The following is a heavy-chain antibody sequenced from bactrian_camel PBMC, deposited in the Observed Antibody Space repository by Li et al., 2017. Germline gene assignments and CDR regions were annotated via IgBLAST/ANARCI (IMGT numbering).Heavy chain of an antibody. V-gene: IGHV3S25*01. CDR2: IYTIGGTT. D-gene: IGHD2*01. Sequence: QLVESGGASVPSGGSLRLSCVASGYTYSSTCMAWFRQGPGKERKEREEVATIYTIGGTTYCRDSVKGRFTISHDNAKSTVYLQMGSLKPEDTAMYYCAAVSRKWFAFDYYWGQGTQVTVS. CDR3: AAVSRKWFAFDYY. CDR1: GYTYSSTC. J-gene: IGHJ4*01.